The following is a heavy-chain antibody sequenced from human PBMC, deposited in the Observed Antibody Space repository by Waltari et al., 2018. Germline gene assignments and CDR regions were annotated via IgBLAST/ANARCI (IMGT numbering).Heavy chain of an antibody. D-gene: IGHD2-15*01. V-gene: IGHV4-38-2*02. Sequence: QVQLQESGPGLVKPSETLSLTCTVSGYSISSGYYWGWIRQPPGKGLEWIGSIYHSGRTYYNPSLKSRVTISVDTSKNQFSLKLSSVTAADTAVYYCARGSCSGGSCYLYYYYMDVWGKGTTVTVSS. J-gene: IGHJ6*03. CDR3: ARGSCSGGSCYLYYYYMDV. CDR1: GYSISSGYY. CDR2: IYHSGRT.